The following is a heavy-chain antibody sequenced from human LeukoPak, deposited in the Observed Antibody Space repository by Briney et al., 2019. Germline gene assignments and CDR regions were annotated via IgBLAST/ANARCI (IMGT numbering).Heavy chain of an antibody. CDR1: GGSISNYY. V-gene: IGHV4-59*01. CDR2: IYYSGST. J-gene: IGHJ6*02. CDR3: ARAPIAYYYYGMDV. Sequence: PSETLSLTCTVSGGSISNYYWSWLRQPPGKGLEWIGYIYYSGSTNYNPSLKSRVTISVDTSKNQFSLKLSSVTAADTAVYYCARAPIAYYYYGMDVWGQGTTVTVSS.